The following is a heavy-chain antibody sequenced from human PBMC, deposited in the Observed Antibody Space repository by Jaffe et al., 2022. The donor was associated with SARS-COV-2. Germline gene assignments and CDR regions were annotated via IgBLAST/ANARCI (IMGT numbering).Heavy chain of an antibody. Sequence: EVQVVESGGGLVQPGGSLRLSCVASGFTFSSHAMDWVRQAPGKGLEWVSSISNSGDYTYYAETVKGRFTISRDNSKNTLYLQMNNLRGEDTALYYCALRGYCSSSTCYDVRAFDMWGQGTMVTVSS. V-gene: IGHV3-23*04. CDR1: GFTFSSHA. J-gene: IGHJ3*02. D-gene: IGHD2-2*01. CDR3: ALRGYCSSSTCYDVRAFDM. CDR2: ISNSGDYT.